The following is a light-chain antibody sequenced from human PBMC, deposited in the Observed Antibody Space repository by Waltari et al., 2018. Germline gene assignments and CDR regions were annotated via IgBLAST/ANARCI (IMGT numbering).Light chain of an antibody. V-gene: IGLV3-1*01. CDR1: GDKY. J-gene: IGLJ2*01. CDR2: QDR. Sequence: SYELTQPPSVSVSPGQTASITCSGLGDKYACWYQQKPGQSPVLVMFQDRKRPSGIPEGFSGSNSGNTATVTSSVTQAIGGADYYCQAWDSSTVVFGGGTKLAVL. CDR3: QAWDSSTVV.